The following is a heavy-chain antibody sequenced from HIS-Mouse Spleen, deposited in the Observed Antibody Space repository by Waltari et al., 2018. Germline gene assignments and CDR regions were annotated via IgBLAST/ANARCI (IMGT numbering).Heavy chain of an antibody. CDR3: ARDLGEMATTEGFDY. CDR1: GYTFPGYY. CDR2: INPNSGGT. V-gene: IGHV1-2*02. J-gene: IGHJ4*02. Sequence: QVQLVQSGAEVKKPGASVKVSCKASGYTFPGYYLHWLRQAPGQGLEWMGWINPNSGGTNYAQKFQGRVTMTRDTSISTAYMELSRLRSDDTAVYYCARDLGEMATTEGFDYWGQGTLVTVSS. D-gene: IGHD1-1*01.